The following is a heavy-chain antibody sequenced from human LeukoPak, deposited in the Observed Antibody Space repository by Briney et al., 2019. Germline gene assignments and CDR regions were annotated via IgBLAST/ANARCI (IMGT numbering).Heavy chain of an antibody. D-gene: IGHD6-13*01. CDR1: GFTLGSHA. J-gene: IGHJ4*02. V-gene: IGHV3-23*01. CDR3: ATGLYSSSWSVNY. CDR2: ISGGGSNT. Sequence: GGSLRLSCAGSGFTLGSHAMNWVRQAPGKGLEWVSSISGGGSNTYYADSVKGRFTISRDNSKNTLYLQMSSLRAEDTAIYYCATGLYSSSWSVNYWGQGTLVTVSS.